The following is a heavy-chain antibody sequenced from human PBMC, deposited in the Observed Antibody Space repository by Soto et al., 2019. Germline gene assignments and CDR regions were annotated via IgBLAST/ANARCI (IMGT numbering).Heavy chain of an antibody. V-gene: IGHV3-23*01. CDR3: SDWRAGGPVNLDH. D-gene: IGHD2-15*01. J-gene: IGHJ4*02. CDR1: GLSLNNYA. CDR2: IDVLDGA. Sequence: EVQILESGGDLVQPGGSLRLSCVVSGLSLNNYAIAWVGHAPGKGLECVSTIDVLDGAWYSDSVRGRLAISRDVSRNTVYLQMSSLRVEDTAIYFCSDWRAGGPVNLDHWGPGTRVTVSS.